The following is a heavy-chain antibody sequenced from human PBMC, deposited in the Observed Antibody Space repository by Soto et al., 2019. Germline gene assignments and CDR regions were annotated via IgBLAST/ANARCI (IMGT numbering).Heavy chain of an antibody. CDR3: AKGGTRTPDAFDI. CDR1: GFTFSSYA. J-gene: IGHJ3*02. CDR2: ISGSGCST. Sequence: GGSLRLSCAASGFTFSSYAMSWVRQAPGKGLEWVSAISGSGCSTYYADSVKGRFTISRDNSKNTLYLQMNSLRAEDTSLYYCAKGGTRTPDAFDIWGQGTMVTVSS. V-gene: IGHV3-23*01. D-gene: IGHD1-1*01.